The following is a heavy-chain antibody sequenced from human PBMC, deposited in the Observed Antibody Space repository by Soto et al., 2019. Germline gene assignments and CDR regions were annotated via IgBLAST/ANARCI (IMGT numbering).Heavy chain of an antibody. V-gene: IGHV4-59*01. J-gene: IGHJ5*02. CDR1: GDSMSSYY. CDR3: ARGVATIGP. CDR2: IYYSGST. D-gene: IGHD5-12*01. Sequence: SKTRSLTCTFSGDSMSSYYWTWIRQPPGKGLEWIGYIYYSGSTNYNPSLKSRVTISVDTSKNQFSLKLTSVTAADTAVYYCARGVATIGPWGQGTLVTVSS.